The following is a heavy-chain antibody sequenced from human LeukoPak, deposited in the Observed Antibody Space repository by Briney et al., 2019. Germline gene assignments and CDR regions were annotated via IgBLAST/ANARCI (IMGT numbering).Heavy chain of an antibody. J-gene: IGHJ6*03. D-gene: IGHD3-10*01. CDR1: GYTFTSYD. CDR3: ARGIIEFHADYGSGSLYYYYYMDV. Sequence: GASVKVSRKASGYTFTSYDINWVRQATGRGLEWMGWKNPNNGNADYAQKFQGRVTITRNTSISTAYMELSSMRSDDTAVYYCARGIIEFHADYGSGSLYYYYYMDVWGKGTTVTISS. V-gene: IGHV1-8*03. CDR2: KNPNNGNA.